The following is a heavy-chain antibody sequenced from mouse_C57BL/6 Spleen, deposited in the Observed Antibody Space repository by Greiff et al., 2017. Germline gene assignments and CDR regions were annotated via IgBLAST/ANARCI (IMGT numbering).Heavy chain of an antibody. CDR2: INPSNGGT. Sequence: QVQLQQPGTELVKPGASVKLSCKASGYTFTSYWMHWVKQRPGQGLEWIGNINPSNGGTNYNEKFKSKATLTVDKSSSTAYMQLSSLTSEDSAVYYCARPDYGSSYWYFDGWGTGTTVTVAS. CDR3: ARPDYGSSYWYFDG. V-gene: IGHV1-53*01. CDR1: GYTFTSYW. D-gene: IGHD1-1*01. J-gene: IGHJ1*03.